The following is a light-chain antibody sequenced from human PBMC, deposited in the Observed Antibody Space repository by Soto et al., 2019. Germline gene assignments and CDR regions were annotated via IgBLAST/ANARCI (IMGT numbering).Light chain of an antibody. J-gene: IGKJ5*01. V-gene: IGKV3-11*01. CDR1: QSVSSS. CDR2: DAS. Sequence: ESVLTQSPATLSLSPGERATLSCRASQSVSSSLAWYQQKPGQAPRLLIYDASNRATGIPARFSGSGSGTASTLTIRSLEPEDLAVYYCNLGAYWPPIAFGQGTRLQIK. CDR3: NLGAYWPPIA.